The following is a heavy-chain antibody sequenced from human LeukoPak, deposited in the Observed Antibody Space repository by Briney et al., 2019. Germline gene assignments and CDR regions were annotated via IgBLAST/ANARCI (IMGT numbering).Heavy chain of an antibody. D-gene: IGHD3-10*01. CDR3: ARGHITMVRGATDY. Sequence: ASVKVSCKASGYTFTSYDINWVRQATGQGLEWMGWMDPNSGNTGYAQKFQGRVTITRNTSISTAYMELSSLRSEDTAVYYCARGHITMVRGATDYWGQGTLVTVSS. CDR2: MDPNSGNT. CDR1: GYTFTSYD. V-gene: IGHV1-8*03. J-gene: IGHJ4*02.